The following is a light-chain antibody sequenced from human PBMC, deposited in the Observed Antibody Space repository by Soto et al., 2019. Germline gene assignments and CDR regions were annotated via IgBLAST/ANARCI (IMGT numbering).Light chain of an antibody. J-gene: IGKJ5*01. Sequence: DIQMTQSPSSVSASVGDRVTITCRASQVISTNLAWYQQKPGKAPKLLIYAASSLQSGVPPRFSGSGSGTDFTLTISSLQPEDFAIYYCLQANRVPLSFGQGTRLENK. CDR2: AAS. CDR1: QVISTN. CDR3: LQANRVPLS. V-gene: IGKV1-12*01.